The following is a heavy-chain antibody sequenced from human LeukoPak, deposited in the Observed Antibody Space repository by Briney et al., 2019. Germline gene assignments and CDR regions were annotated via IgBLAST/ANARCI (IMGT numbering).Heavy chain of an antibody. D-gene: IGHD5-18*01. J-gene: IGHJ4*02. Sequence: ASVKVSCKASGYTFTGYYMHWVRQAPGQGLEWMGRINPNSGGTNYAQKFQGRVTMTRDTSISTAYMELSRLRSDDTAVYYCARDRQSSGTLKRGYSYEFDYWGQGTLVAVSS. CDR1: GYTFTGYY. CDR3: ARDRQSSGTLKRGYSYEFDY. CDR2: INPNSGGT. V-gene: IGHV1-2*06.